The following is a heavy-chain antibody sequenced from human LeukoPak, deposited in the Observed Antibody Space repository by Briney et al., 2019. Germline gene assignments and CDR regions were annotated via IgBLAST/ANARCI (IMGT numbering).Heavy chain of an antibody. D-gene: IGHD6-13*01. CDR1: GFTFDDYG. CDR3: AKGTYSSIWYRGFDY. Sequence: GGSLRLSCAASGFTFDDYGMSWARQAPGKGLEWVSGINWNGGSTGYADSVKGRFTISRDNAKNSLYLQMNSLRAEDTAVYYCAKGTYSSIWYRGFDYWGQGTLVTVSS. J-gene: IGHJ4*02. CDR2: INWNGGST. V-gene: IGHV3-20*04.